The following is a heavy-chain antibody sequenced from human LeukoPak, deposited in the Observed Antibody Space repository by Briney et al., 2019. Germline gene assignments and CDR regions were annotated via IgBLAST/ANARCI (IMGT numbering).Heavy chain of an antibody. D-gene: IGHD4-17*01. V-gene: IGHV3-23*01. CDR1: GFTFDDYG. CDR2: ISGSGDNI. CDR3: AKDLVTAVTVGYYFDY. J-gene: IGHJ4*02. Sequence: TGGSLRLSCAASGFTFDDYGMSWVRQAPGKGLEWVSAISGSGDNIYYADSVKGRFTISRDNSKNTLYLQMNSLRVEDTAVYFCAKDLVTAVTVGYYFDYWGQGTLVTVSS.